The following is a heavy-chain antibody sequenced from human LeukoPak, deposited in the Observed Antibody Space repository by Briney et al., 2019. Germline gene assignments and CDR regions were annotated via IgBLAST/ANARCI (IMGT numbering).Heavy chain of an antibody. CDR2: TYYSGST. CDR3: ARDKNFEVVNFFDY. D-gene: IGHD3-3*01. V-gene: IGHV4-39*07. Sequence: SETLSLTCTVSGGSISSGSYYWGWIRQPPGKGLEWIGSTYYSGSTYYNPSLKSRITVSLDTSKNQFSLKLSSVTAADTAVYYYARDKNFEVVNFFDYWGQGTLVTVSS. J-gene: IGHJ4*02. CDR1: GGSISSGSYY.